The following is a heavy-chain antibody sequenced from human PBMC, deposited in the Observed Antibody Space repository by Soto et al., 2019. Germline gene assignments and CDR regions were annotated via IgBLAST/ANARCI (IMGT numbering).Heavy chain of an antibody. CDR3: VRDSFLEWAPSVLFDY. Sequence: GGSLRLSCAASGFTFSSYEMNWVRQAPGKGLEWVSYISSSGSTIYYADSVKGRFTISRDNAKNSLYLQMNSLRAEDTAVYYCVRDSFLEWAPSVLFDYWGQGTLVTVSS. V-gene: IGHV3-48*03. CDR1: GFTFSSYE. J-gene: IGHJ4*02. CDR2: ISSSGSTI. D-gene: IGHD3-3*01.